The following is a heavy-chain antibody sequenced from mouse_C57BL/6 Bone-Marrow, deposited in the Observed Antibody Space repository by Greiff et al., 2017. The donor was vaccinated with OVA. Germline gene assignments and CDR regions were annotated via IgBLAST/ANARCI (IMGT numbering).Heavy chain of an antibody. CDR3: ARGGQYYFDY. V-gene: IGHV5-4*01. CDR2: ISDGGSYT. CDR1: GFTFSSYA. Sequence: EVQLVESGGGLVKPGGSLKLSCAASGFTFSSYAMSWVRQTPEKRLEWVATISDGGSYTYYPDNVKGRFTISRDNAKNNLYLQMSHLKSEDTAMYYCARGGQYYFDYWGQGTTLTVSS. J-gene: IGHJ2*01.